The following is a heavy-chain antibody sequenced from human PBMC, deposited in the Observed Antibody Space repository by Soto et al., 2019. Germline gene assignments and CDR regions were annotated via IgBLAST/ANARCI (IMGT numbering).Heavy chain of an antibody. CDR1: GGSISSSSYY. Sequence: QLQLQESGPGLVKPSETLSLTCTVSGGSISSSSYYWGWIRQPPGKGLEWIGSIYYSGSTYYNPSLKSRVTISVDTSKNQFSLKLSSVTAADTAVYYCARHNYGSGSYTHFDYWGQGTLVTVSS. CDR3: ARHNYGSGSYTHFDY. CDR2: IYYSGST. D-gene: IGHD3-10*01. V-gene: IGHV4-39*01. J-gene: IGHJ4*02.